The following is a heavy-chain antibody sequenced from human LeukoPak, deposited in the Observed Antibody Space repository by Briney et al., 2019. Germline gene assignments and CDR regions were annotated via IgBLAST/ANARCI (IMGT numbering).Heavy chain of an antibody. D-gene: IGHD3-10*01. CDR1: GGSISSYY. V-gene: IGHV4-59*01. CDR2: IYYSRST. Sequence: PSETLSLTCTVSGGSISSYYWSWIRQPPGKGLEWIGYIYYSRSTNYNPSLKSRVTISVDTSKNQFSLKLSSVTAADTAVYYCARDMGYWYFDLWGRGTLVTVSS. J-gene: IGHJ2*01. CDR3: ARDMGYWYFDL.